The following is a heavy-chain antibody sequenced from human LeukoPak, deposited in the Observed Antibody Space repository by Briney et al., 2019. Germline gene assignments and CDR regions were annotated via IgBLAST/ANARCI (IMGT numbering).Heavy chain of an antibody. D-gene: IGHD6-13*01. V-gene: IGHV3-30*14. CDR2: VSYDGTNK. CDR1: GFTFNTYA. Sequence: PGRSLRLSCAASGFTFNTYAMNWVRQPPGKGLEWVTVVSYDGTNKYYADSVKGRFTISIDNSKNTLYLQMNSLRAEDTAVYYCARSWDSFDYWGQGTLVTVSS. J-gene: IGHJ4*02. CDR3: ARSWDSFDY.